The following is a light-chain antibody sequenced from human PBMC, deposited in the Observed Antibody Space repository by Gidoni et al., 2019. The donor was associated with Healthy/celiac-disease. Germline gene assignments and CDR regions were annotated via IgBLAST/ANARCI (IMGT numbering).Light chain of an antibody. V-gene: IGKV1-39*01. CDR2: AAS. CDR3: QQSYSTPRT. CDR1: QSISSY. J-gene: IGKJ4*01. Sequence: GDRVTITCRASQSISSYLNWYQQKPGKAPKLLIYAASSLQSGVPSRFSGSGSGTDYTITISSLQPEDFATYYGQQSYSTPRTFGGGTKVEIK.